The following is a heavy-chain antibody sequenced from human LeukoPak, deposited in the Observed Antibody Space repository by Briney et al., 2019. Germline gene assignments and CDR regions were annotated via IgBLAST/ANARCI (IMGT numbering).Heavy chain of an antibody. CDR1: GGSFSGYY. CDR3: ARASQTGITGGYRSGDTCVNYFDY. D-gene: IGHD2-15*01. CDR2: INHGGSI. Sequence: PSETLSLTCAVYGGSFSGYYWSWIRQPPGKGLEWIGEINHGGSINYNPSLKSRVTVSLDTSKNQFFPKLNSVTAADTAMYYCARASQTGITGGYRSGDTCVNYFDYWGQGTLVTVSS. J-gene: IGHJ4*02. V-gene: IGHV4-34*01.